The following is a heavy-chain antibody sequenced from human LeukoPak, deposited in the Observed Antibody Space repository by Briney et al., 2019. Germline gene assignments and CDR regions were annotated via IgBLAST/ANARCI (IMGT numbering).Heavy chain of an antibody. V-gene: IGHV4-39*01. CDR3: ARQVVAVAGTGYFDY. J-gene: IGHJ4*02. Sequence: TSETLSLTCTVSVGSIRSSSYYWGWIRQPPGKGLERIGSIYYSGSTYYNASLKSRGTISVDTSKNQFSLKLNSVTAADTAVYFCARQVVAVAGTGYFDYWGQGTLVTVSS. CDR2: IYYSGST. CDR1: VGSIRSSSYY. D-gene: IGHD6-19*01.